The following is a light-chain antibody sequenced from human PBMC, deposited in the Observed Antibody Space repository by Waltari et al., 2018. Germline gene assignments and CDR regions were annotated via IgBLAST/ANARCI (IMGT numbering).Light chain of an antibody. CDR2: DVN. CDR3: TSYTSRHTLV. J-gene: IGLJ1*01. Sequence: QSALTQPASVSGSPGQSNTISCTGSSLDVGGYDFVSWYRQHPGQAPKVVIFDVNNRPSGVSDRVSGSKSGNTASLTISGLQAEDEGDYYCTSYTSRHTLVFGGGTKVTVL. V-gene: IGLV2-14*01. CDR1: SLDVGGYDF.